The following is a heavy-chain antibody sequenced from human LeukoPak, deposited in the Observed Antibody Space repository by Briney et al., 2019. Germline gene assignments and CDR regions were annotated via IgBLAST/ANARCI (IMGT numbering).Heavy chain of an antibody. V-gene: IGHV3-33*01. CDR3: ARDGMSSSGWYGVSTYYYYGMDV. J-gene: IGHJ6*02. CDR2: IWYDGSNK. Sequence: PGRSLRLSCAASGFTFSSYGMHWVRQAPGKGLEWVAVIWYDGSNKYYADSVKGRFTISRDNAKNSLYLQMNSLRAEDTAVYYCARDGMSSSGWYGVSTYYYYGMDVWGQGTTVTVSS. CDR1: GFTFSSYG. D-gene: IGHD6-19*01.